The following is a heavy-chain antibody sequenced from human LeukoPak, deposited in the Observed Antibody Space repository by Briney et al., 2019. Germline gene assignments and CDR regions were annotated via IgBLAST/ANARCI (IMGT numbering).Heavy chain of an antibody. J-gene: IGHJ3*02. D-gene: IGHD5-18*01. V-gene: IGHV3-73*01. CDR2: IRSKANSYAT. Sequence: GGSLRLSCAASGFTFSGSAMHWVRQASGKGLEWVGRIRSKANSYATAYAASVKGRFTISRDDSKNTAYLQMNSLKTEDTAVYYCTGVDTAIPDAFEIWGQGTMVTVSS. CDR3: TGVDTAIPDAFEI. CDR1: GFTFSGSA.